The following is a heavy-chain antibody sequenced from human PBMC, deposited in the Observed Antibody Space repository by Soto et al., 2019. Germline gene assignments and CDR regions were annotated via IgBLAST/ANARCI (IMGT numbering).Heavy chain of an antibody. D-gene: IGHD3-16*01. Sequence: QITLMESGPTLAKPPQTLTLTCTFSGFSLSTSGVGVGWIRQPPGKALEWLALIYWDDDRRYSPSLKNRLTLTKDTSRHQVVLAMTTMDPVDTATYYCAHIEITYGGVGRDYACDVWGQGTMVTVSA. J-gene: IGHJ3*01. CDR2: IYWDDDR. CDR3: AHIEITYGGVGRDYACDV. CDR1: GFSLSTSGVG. V-gene: IGHV2-5*02.